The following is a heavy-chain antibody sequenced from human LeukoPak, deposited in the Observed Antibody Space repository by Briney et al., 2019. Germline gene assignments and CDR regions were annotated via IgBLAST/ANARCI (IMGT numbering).Heavy chain of an antibody. CDR2: IIPIFGTA. V-gene: IGHV1-69*05. CDR3: ARVAQAAAGTFYYYYYMDA. J-gene: IGHJ6*03. CDR1: GGTFSSYA. Sequence: SVKVSCKASGGTFSSYAISWVRQAPGQGLEWMGRIIPIFGTANYAQKFQGRVTITTDESTSTAYMELSSLRSEDTAVYYCARVAQAAAGTFYYYYYMDAWGKGTTVTVSS. D-gene: IGHD6-13*01.